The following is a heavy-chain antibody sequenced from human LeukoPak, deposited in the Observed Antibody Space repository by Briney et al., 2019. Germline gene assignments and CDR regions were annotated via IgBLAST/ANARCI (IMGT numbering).Heavy chain of an antibody. D-gene: IGHD3-22*01. CDR1: GGSIIGYY. Sequence: SETLSLTCTVSGGSIIGYYWSWVRQPAGKGLELIGRIYASGSTNYNPSLKSRVTMSGDTSNNQFSLKLKSVSAADTAVYYCARDYYDSSGFYGNWYLDLWGRGTLVTVSS. CDR2: IYASGST. V-gene: IGHV4-4*07. J-gene: IGHJ2*01. CDR3: ARDYYDSSGFYGNWYLDL.